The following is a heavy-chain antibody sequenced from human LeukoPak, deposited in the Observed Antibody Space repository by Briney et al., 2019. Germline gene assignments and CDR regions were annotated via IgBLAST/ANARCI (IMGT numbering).Heavy chain of an antibody. Sequence: SETLSLTCTVSGGSISSYYWSWIRQPPGKGLEWIGYIYYSGSTNYNPSLKSRVTISVDTSKNQFSLKLSSVTAADTAVYYCARQAADYGGNFLPSYFDYWGQGTLVTVSS. D-gene: IGHD4-23*01. V-gene: IGHV4-59*01. CDR2: IYYSGST. CDR1: GGSISSYY. J-gene: IGHJ4*02. CDR3: ARQAADYGGNFLPSYFDY.